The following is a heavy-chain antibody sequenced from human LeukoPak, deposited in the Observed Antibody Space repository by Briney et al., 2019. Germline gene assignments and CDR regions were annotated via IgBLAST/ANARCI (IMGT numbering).Heavy chain of an antibody. D-gene: IGHD3-3*01. V-gene: IGHV1-2*02. CDR1: GYTFNGYY. CDR3: ATEPPWPKEWFLYD. CDR2: INPNSGGT. Sequence: ASVKVSCKASGYTFNGYYMNWVRQAPGQELEWMGWINPNSGGTNYAQKFQGRVTMTRDTSISTAYMELSRLRSDDTAVYYCATEPPWPKEWFLYDWGQRTLVTVSS. J-gene: IGHJ4*02.